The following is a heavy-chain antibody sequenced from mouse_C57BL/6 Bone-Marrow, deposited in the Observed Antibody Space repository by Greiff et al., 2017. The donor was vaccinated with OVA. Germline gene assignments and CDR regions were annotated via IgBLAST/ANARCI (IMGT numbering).Heavy chain of an antibody. CDR2: IYPGNSDP. D-gene: IGHD1-1*01. Sequence: VQLKQPGTVLARPGASVKMSCKTSGYTFTSYWMHWVKQRPGQGLEWLGDIYPGNSDPRYNQQFKGKAKLTAVTSASTAYLELSSLTNDDSAYYYCTTYGSNAMDYWGQGTSVTVSS. V-gene: IGHV1-5*01. CDR3: TTYGSNAMDY. J-gene: IGHJ4*01. CDR1: GYTFTSYW.